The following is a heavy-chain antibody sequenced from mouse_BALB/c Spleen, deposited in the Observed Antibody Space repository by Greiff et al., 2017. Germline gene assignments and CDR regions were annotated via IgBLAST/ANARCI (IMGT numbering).Heavy chain of an antibody. J-gene: IGHJ1*01. V-gene: IGHV1S127*01. Sequence: VQLQHPGAELVKPGASVKMSCKASGYTFTSYWMHWVKQRPGQGLEWIGVIDPSDSYTSYNQKFKGKATLTVDTSSSTAYMQLSSLTSEDSAVYYCTRRGSYYGSSPYWYFDVWGAGTTVTVSS. CDR2: IDPSDSYT. D-gene: IGHD1-1*01. CDR1: GYTFTSYW. CDR3: TRRGSYYGSSPYWYFDV.